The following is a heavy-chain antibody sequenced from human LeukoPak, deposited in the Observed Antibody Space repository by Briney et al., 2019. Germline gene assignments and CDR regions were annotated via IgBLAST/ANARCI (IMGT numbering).Heavy chain of an antibody. CDR1: GFTFSSYA. V-gene: IGHV3-23*01. J-gene: IGHJ4*02. CDR2: FSGSGGST. Sequence: GGSLRLSCAASGFTFSSYAINWVRQAPGKGVEWVSGFSGSGGSTYYADPVKGRFTISRDNSKNTLYLQMNSLRAEDTAVYYCAKGGGAYYSDSSTYSAPFEHWGQGTLVTVSS. D-gene: IGHD3-22*01. CDR3: AKGGGAYYSDSSTYSAPFEH.